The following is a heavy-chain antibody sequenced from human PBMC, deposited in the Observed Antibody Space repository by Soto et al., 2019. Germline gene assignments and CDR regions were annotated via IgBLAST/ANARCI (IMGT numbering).Heavy chain of an antibody. CDR1: GRALSDIS. Sequence: ASVKVSCKVSGRALSDISIHWVRQAPGRGPEWMGGFDPEYGKTTYAQKFQGRFTMTEDTSTDTAYMELSSLRSDDTAVYYCATDEGDSFNLNYNYMDVWGKGTTVTVSS. CDR2: FDPEYGKT. D-gene: IGHD3-16*01. V-gene: IGHV1-24*01. CDR3: ATDEGDSFNLNYNYMDV. J-gene: IGHJ6*03.